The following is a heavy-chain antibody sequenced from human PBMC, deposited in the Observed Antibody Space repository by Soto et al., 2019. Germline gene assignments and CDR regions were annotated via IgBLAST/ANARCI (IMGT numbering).Heavy chain of an antibody. Sequence: ASVKVSCKASGGLFSSYPISWVRQVPGQGLEWMGGIIPVFQTAYYTQRFQGRVTITADESTNTAYMELSSLRSEDTAIYYCARGGSGYTWLNEFWGQGTLVTVSS. CDR1: GGLFSSYP. J-gene: IGHJ4*02. CDR2: IIPVFQTA. D-gene: IGHD3-22*01. V-gene: IGHV1-69*13. CDR3: ARGGSGYTWLNEF.